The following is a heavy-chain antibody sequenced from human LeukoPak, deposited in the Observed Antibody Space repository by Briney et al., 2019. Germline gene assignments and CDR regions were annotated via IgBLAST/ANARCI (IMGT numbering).Heavy chain of an antibody. CDR1: GGSISSSSYY. J-gene: IGHJ6*03. D-gene: IGHD5-18*01. V-gene: IGHV4-39*07. CDR3: ARELSGYFTLYYYYYYMDV. CDR2: IYYSGST. Sequence: PSETLSLTCTVSGGSISSSSYYWGWIRQPPGKGLEWIGSIYYSGSTYYNPSLKSRVTISVGTSKNQFSLKLSSVTAADTAVYYCARELSGYFTLYYYYYYMDVWGKGTTVTVSS.